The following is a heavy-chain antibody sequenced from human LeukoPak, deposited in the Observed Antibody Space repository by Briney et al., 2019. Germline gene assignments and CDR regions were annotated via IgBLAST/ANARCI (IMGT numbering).Heavy chain of an antibody. Sequence: GASGKVSCKASGYTFTGYYMHWVRQPPGQGLGWMGWIKPNSGGKNYAHKFQGRVTMTRDTSISTAYMELSRLRSYDTAVYYCAWGRPIVVYGMDVWGQGTTVTVSS. D-gene: IGHD2-15*01. CDR1: GYTFTGYY. V-gene: IGHV1-2*02. J-gene: IGHJ6*02. CDR2: IKPNSGGK. CDR3: AWGRPIVVYGMDV.